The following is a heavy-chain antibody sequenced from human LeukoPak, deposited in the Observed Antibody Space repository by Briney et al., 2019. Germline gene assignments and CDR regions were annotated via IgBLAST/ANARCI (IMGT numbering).Heavy chain of an antibody. CDR1: GGSISSSSYY. J-gene: IGHJ5*02. D-gene: IGHD2-2*01. CDR2: IYYSGST. CDR3: ASRHCSSTSCYGRNWFDP. Sequence: PSETLSLTCTVSGGSISSSSYYWGWICQPPGKGLEWIGSIYYSGSTYYNPSLKSRVTISVDTSKNQFSLKLSSVTAADTAVYYCASRHCSSTSCYGRNWFDPWGQGTLVTVSS. V-gene: IGHV4-39*01.